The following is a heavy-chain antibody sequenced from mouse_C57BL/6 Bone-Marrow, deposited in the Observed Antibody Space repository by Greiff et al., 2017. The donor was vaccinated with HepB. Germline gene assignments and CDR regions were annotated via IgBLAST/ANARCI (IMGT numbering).Heavy chain of an antibody. Sequence: EVKLMESGPELVKPGASVKISCKASGYSFTDYNMNWVKQSNGKSLEWIGVINPNYGTTSYNQKFKGKATLTVDQSSSTAYMQLNSLTSEDSAVYYCARGVFRSYYFDYWGQGTTLTVSS. CDR2: INPNYGTT. J-gene: IGHJ2*01. CDR1: GYSFTDYN. CDR3: ARGVFRSYYFDY. V-gene: IGHV1-39*01.